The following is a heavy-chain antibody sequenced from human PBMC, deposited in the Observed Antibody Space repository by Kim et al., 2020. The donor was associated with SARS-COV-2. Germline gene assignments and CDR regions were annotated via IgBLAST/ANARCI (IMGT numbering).Heavy chain of an antibody. CDR3: AKGRGQLWFPDAFDI. V-gene: IGHV3-9*01. D-gene: IGHD5-18*01. Sequence: DPVRGRVTISRDNAKNSLYLQMDSLRAEDTALYYCAKGRGQLWFPDAFDIWGQGTMVTVSS. J-gene: IGHJ3*02.